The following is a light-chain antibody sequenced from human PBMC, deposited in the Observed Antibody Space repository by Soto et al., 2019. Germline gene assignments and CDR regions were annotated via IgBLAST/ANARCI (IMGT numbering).Light chain of an antibody. J-gene: IGKJ2*01. CDR3: QQYGSSPPFT. CDR1: QSVSSRY. V-gene: IGKV3-20*01. CDR2: GAS. Sequence: EIVLTQSPGTLSLSPGERATLSCRASQSVSSRYLAWYQQKPGQAPRLLMYGASSRATDIPDRFSGSGSGTDFTLTISRLEPEDFAVYFCQQYGSSPPFTFGQGTKVEIK.